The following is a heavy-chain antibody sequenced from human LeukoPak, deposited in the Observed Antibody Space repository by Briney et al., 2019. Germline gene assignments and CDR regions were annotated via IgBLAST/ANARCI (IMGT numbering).Heavy chain of an antibody. Sequence: PGGSLRLSCAASGFTFSSHAMSWVRQAPGKGLEWVSVISGSGGSTYYADSVKGRFTISRDNSENTLYLQMNSLRAEDTAVYYCARGGEWFGELLLNYWGQGTLVTVSS. V-gene: IGHV3-23*01. CDR3: ARGGEWFGELLLNY. J-gene: IGHJ4*02. CDR1: GFTFSSHA. D-gene: IGHD3-10*01. CDR2: ISGSGGST.